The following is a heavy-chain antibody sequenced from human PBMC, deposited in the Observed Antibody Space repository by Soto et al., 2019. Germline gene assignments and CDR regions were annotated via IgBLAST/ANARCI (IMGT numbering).Heavy chain of an antibody. J-gene: IGHJ6*03. CDR3: ARDRDIVVVPAATPNYYYMDV. CDR2: IIPILGIA. D-gene: IGHD2-2*01. CDR1: GGTFSSYT. Sequence: QVQLVQSGAEVKKPGSSVKVSCKASGGTFSSYTISWVRQAPGQGLEWMGRIIPILGIANYAQKFQGRVRITADKSTSTAYMELSSLGSEDTAVYYCARDRDIVVVPAATPNYYYMDVWGKGTTVTVSS. V-gene: IGHV1-69*08.